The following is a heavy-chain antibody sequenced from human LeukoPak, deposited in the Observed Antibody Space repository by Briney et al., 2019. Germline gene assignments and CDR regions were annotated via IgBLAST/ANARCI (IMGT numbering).Heavy chain of an antibody. V-gene: IGHV3-48*01. Sequence: GGSLRLSCAASGFTFSSYSMNWVRQAPGKGLEWVSYISSSSSTIYYADSVKGRFTISRDNAKNSLCLQMNSLRVEDTAVYYCARPRSGYYMDVWGKGTTVTVSS. J-gene: IGHJ6*03. D-gene: IGHD3-3*01. CDR3: ARPRSGYYMDV. CDR1: GFTFSSYS. CDR2: ISSSSSTI.